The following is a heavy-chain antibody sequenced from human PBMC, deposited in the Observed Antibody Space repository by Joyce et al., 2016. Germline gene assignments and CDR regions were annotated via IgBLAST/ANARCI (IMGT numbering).Heavy chain of an antibody. CDR2: LNRDGTNT. CDR1: GFAFCKYW. Sequence: EARLVQSGGGFFELGESLRLSCEASGFAFCKYWMFWVRQVPGTGPEWVARLNRDGTNTEYADSVECRFTISRDNDESTLYLYMNSLRVDDTAAFFCARGPYCAADCQTHGPFYFDRWGQGTQVTVST. D-gene: IGHD2-21*01. V-gene: IGHV3-74*03. J-gene: IGHJ4*02. CDR3: ARGPYCAADCQTHGPFYFDR.